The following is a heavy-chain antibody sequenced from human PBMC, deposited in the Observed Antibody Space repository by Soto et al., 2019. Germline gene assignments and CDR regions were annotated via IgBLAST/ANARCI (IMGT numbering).Heavy chain of an antibody. D-gene: IGHD1-1*01. CDR1: GYTFTSYA. J-gene: IGHJ6*02. V-gene: IGHV1-3*05. CDR2: INAGNGNT. Sequence: QVQLVQSGAEEKKPGASVKVSCKASGYTFTSYAIHWVRQAPGQRLEWMGWINAGNGNTKYSQKFQGRVTITRDTSASTAYMDLSSLRSEDTAVYYCASSRIPLEPYGMDVWGQGTTVTVSS. CDR3: ASSRIPLEPYGMDV.